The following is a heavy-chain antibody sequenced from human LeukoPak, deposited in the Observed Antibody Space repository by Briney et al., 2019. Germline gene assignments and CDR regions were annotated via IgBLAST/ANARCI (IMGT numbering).Heavy chain of an antibody. V-gene: IGHV3-23*01. CDR1: GFTFSSYA. J-gene: IGHJ3*02. D-gene: IGHD2/OR15-2a*01. Sequence: GGSLRLSCAASGFTFSSYAMTWVRQAPGKGLEWVSGISAGGGSTYYADSVKGRFTISRDNSKNTLYLQMNSLRAEDTAVYYCASSSSMASFDAFDIWGQGTMVTVSS. CDR3: ASSSSMASFDAFDI. CDR2: ISAGGGST.